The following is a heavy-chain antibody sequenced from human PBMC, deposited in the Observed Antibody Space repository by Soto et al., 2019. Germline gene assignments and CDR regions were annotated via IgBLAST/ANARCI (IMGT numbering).Heavy chain of an antibody. D-gene: IGHD3-3*01. CDR2: ISWNRGNI. CDR1: GFTFDDYA. J-gene: IGHJ4*02. CDR3: TKGPYYDFRSGYYDTSYFDY. Sequence: GGSLRLSCAASGFTFDDYAMHWVRQVPGKGLEWVSSISWNRGNIDYADSVKGRFTISRDNAKNSLYLQMNSLRAEDTALYYCTKGPYYDFRSGYYDTSYFDYWGQGTLVTV. V-gene: IGHV3-9*01.